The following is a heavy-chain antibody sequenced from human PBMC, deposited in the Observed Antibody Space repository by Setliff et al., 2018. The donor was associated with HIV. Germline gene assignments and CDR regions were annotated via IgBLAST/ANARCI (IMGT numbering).Heavy chain of an antibody. CDR2: IYYSGST. J-gene: IGHJ6*03. V-gene: IGHV4-39*07. CDR3: ARLPGTFFFYYMDV. CDR1: GGSINSSTYY. Sequence: PSETLSLTCTVSGGSINSSTYYWGWIRQPPGKGLECIGTIYYSGSTYYNPSLKSRVTISVDTSKNQFSLNLSSVTAADTAVYYCARLPGTFFFYYMDVWGKGTTVTVSS.